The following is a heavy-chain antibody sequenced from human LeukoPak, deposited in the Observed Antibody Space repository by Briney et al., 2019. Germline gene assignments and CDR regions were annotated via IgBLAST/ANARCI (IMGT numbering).Heavy chain of an antibody. V-gene: IGHV4-4*07. CDR1: GGTISSYY. CDR2: IYSSGST. D-gene: IGHD2-21*01. J-gene: IGHJ3*02. Sequence: SETLSLTCNVSGGTISSYYWSWIRQPAGKGLEWIGRIYSSGSTNYKPSLKSRVTMSVDTSKNQFSLKLTSVTAADTAVYYCARATGLWYGFAIWGQGTMVTVSS. CDR3: ARATGLWYGFAI.